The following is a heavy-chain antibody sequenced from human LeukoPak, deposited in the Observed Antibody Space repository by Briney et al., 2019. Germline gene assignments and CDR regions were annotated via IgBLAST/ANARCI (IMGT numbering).Heavy chain of an antibody. Sequence: GGSLRLSGAASGFTFSSYWMSWGRQAPGKGLEWVANIKQDGSEKYYVDSVKGRFTIYRDNAKNSMYLQMNSLRAEETDVYYCARDVIGLWFGELLFGYFDYWGQGTLVTVSS. CDR3: ARDVIGLWFGELLFGYFDY. CDR1: GFTFSSYW. J-gene: IGHJ4*02. CDR2: IKQDGSEK. V-gene: IGHV3-7*01. D-gene: IGHD3-10*01.